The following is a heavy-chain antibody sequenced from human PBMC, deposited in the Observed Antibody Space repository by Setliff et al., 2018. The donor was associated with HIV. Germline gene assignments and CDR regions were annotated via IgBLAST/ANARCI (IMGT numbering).Heavy chain of an antibody. Sequence: SETLSLTCAVYGGSLSGYYWSWIRQAPGKGLEWIGEINHRGRTRYNPSLKSRVTISVGTSKNHFSLKLRSVTAADTAVYYCAQLGMVDDFDYWGQGTLVTVSS. CDR1: GGSLSGYY. CDR3: AQLGMVDDFDY. D-gene: IGHD1-1*01. V-gene: IGHV4-34*01. CDR2: INHRGRT. J-gene: IGHJ4*02.